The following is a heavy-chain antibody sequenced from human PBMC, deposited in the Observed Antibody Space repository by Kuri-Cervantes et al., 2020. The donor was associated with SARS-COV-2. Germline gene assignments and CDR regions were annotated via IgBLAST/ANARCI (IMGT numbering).Heavy chain of an antibody. CDR2: TYYRSKWHY. J-gene: IGHJ4*02. V-gene: IGHV6-1*01. CDR1: GDSVSTYSAA. D-gene: IGHD2-2*01. Sequence: SQTLSLTCANSGDSVSTYSAAWNWIRQSPSRGLECLGRTYYRSKWHYDYAVSVKSRIIINADTSRNEFSLQLNSVTPEDTAVYFCARGRGALGYCSSTSCYRGWYFDYWGQGTLVTVSS. CDR3: ARGRGALGYCSSTSCYRGWYFDY.